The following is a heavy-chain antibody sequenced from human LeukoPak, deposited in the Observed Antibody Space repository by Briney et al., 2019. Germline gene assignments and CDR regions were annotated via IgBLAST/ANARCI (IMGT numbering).Heavy chain of an antibody. D-gene: IGHD2/OR15-2a*01. CDR2: IDPNGGGT. CDR3: ARPLSPYQFYFLT. V-gene: IGHV1-2*02. J-gene: IGHJ5*02. Sequence: AASVKVSCKASGYTFTAYYMHWVRQAPGQGLEWMGWIDPNGGGTNYAQKFQGRVAMTRDTSISTAYMELSSLTSDDTAVYYCARPLSPYQFYFLTWGQGTLLTVSS. CDR1: GYTFTAYY.